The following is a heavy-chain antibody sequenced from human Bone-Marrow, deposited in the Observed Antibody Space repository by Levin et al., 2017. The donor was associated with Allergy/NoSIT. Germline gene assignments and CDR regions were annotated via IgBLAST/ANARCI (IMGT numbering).Heavy chain of an antibody. CDR2: VHYSGNT. Sequence: PSETLSLTCTVSGDSISNTRYLWGWVRQPPGKGLEWIGTVHYSGNTYYNPSLKSRLTISIDTSKSQFSLRLSSVTAADTAVYYCASEITSTAHYWGQGTLVTVSS. J-gene: IGHJ4*02. D-gene: IGHD1-1*01. CDR3: ASEITSTAHY. V-gene: IGHV4-39*01. CDR1: GDSISNTRYL.